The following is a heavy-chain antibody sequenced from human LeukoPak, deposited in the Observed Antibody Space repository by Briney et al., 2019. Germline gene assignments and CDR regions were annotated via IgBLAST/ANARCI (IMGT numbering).Heavy chain of an antibody. J-gene: IGHJ3*02. CDR2: INPNTGGT. Sequence: ASVKVSCKASGYTFTDYYIHWVRQAPGQGFEWMGWINPNTGGTNFAQKFQGRVTLIRDTSIKTAYMDLTKLRPDDTAFYYCTRGGSASFSPYQSVFDIWGQGTLVTVSS. CDR1: GYTFTDYY. D-gene: IGHD2/OR15-2a*01. CDR3: TRGGSASFSPYQSVFDI. V-gene: IGHV1-2*02.